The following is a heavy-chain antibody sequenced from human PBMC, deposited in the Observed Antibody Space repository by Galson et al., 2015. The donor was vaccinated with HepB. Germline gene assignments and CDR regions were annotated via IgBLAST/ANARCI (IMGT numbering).Heavy chain of an antibody. CDR3: ASGSSSWYSPFHY. CDR2: ISYDGSNK. Sequence: SLRLSCAASGFTFSSYAMHWVRQAPGRGLEWVAVISYDGSNKYYPDSVKGRFTISRDNSKNTLYLQMNSLRAEDTAVYYCASGSSSWYSPFHYWGQGTLVTVSS. CDR1: GFTFSSYA. D-gene: IGHD6-13*01. J-gene: IGHJ4*02. V-gene: IGHV3-30-3*01.